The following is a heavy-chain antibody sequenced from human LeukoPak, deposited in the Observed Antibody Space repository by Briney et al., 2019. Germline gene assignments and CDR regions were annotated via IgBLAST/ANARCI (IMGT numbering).Heavy chain of an antibody. D-gene: IGHD6-13*01. CDR2: TYYRSKWYN. V-gene: IGHV6-1*01. J-gene: IGHJ5*02. CDR3: AGRGSIAAA. CDR1: GDRVSSNSAA. Sequence: SQTLSLTCAISGDRVSSNSAAWNWFRQSPSRGLEWLGRTYYRSKWYNDYPVSVKSRVTINPDTSKNQFSLQLISVTPEDTAVYYCAGRGSIAAAWGQGTLVTVSS.